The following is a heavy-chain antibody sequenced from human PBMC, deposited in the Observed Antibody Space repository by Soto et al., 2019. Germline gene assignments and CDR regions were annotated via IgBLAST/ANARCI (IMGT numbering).Heavy chain of an antibody. CDR3: ARFATYYYDSSGYYYFDY. CDR2: IYWDDDK. D-gene: IGHD3-22*01. CDR1: GFSLSTSGVG. Sequence: QITLKESGPTLVKPTQTLTLTCTFSGFSLSTSGVGVGWIRQPPGKALEWLALIYWDDDKRYSPSLKSRLTITKDTSKNQVVLTMTNMDPVDTATYYCARFATYYYDSSGYYYFDYRGQGTLVTVSS. J-gene: IGHJ4*02. V-gene: IGHV2-5*02.